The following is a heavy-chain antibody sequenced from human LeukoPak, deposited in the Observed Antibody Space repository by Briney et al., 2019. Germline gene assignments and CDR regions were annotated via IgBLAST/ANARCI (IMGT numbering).Heavy chain of an antibody. CDR1: GNYW. D-gene: IGHD2-2*01. V-gene: IGHV3-74*01. Sequence: GGSLRLSCAASGNYWMHWVRQAPGKGLVWVSHINSDGSWTSYADSVKGRFTISKDNAKNTVYLQMNNLRAEDTAVYYCVSFYETYWGRGTLVTASS. CDR3: VSFYETY. CDR2: INSDGSWT. J-gene: IGHJ4*02.